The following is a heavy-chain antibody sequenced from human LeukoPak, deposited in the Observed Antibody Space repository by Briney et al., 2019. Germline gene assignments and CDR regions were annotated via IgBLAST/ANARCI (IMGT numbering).Heavy chain of an antibody. CDR2: IYSGGST. D-gene: IGHD2-21*01. CDR3: ARDSQLQYFQH. J-gene: IGHJ1*01. CDR1: GFTVSSNY. V-gene: IGHV3-53*01. Sequence: PGGSLRLSCAASGFTVSSNYMSWVRQAPGKGLEWVSVIYSGGSTYYADSVKGRFTIPRDNSKNTLYLQMNSLRAEDTAVYYCARDSQLQYFQHWGQGTLVTVSS.